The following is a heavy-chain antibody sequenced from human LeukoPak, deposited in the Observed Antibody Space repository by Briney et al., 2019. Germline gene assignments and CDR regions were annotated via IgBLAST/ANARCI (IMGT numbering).Heavy chain of an antibody. CDR2: IIPIFGTA. Sequence: SVKVSCKASGYTFTSYGISWVRQAPGQGLEWMGGIIPIFGTANYAQKFQGRVTITTDESTSTACMELSSLRSEDTAVYYCARDIAAAGTFDYWGQGTLVTVSS. V-gene: IGHV1-69*05. CDR3: ARDIAAAGTFDY. CDR1: GYTFTSYG. D-gene: IGHD6-13*01. J-gene: IGHJ4*02.